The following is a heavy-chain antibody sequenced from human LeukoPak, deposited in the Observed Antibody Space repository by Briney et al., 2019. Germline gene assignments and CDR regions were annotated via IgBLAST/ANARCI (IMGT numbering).Heavy chain of an antibody. CDR1: GFTFSSFA. D-gene: IGHD3-3*01. CDR3: AKVISKEEVEYYFDY. J-gene: IGHJ4*02. V-gene: IGHV3-23*01. CDR2: ISGSGGST. Sequence: GGSLRLSCAASGFTFSSFAMSWVRQAPGKGLEWVSAISGSGGSTYYADSVKGRFTISRDNSKNTLYLQMNSLRAEDTAVYYCAKVISKEEVEYYFDYWGQGTLVTVSS.